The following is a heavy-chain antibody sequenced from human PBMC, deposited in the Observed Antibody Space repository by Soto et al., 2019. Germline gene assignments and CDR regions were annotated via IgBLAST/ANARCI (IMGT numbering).Heavy chain of an antibody. Sequence: ASVKVSCKAFGYTFTHYYIHWVRQAPGQEFEWMGIMNPSGGSPNYAQKFQGRVTMTRDTSASTAYMELSSLSSEDTAIYYCARATYEYDSSGYSPFDYWGQGTLVTV. J-gene: IGHJ4*02. D-gene: IGHD3-22*01. CDR1: GYTFTHYY. CDR2: MNPSGGSP. CDR3: ARATYEYDSSGYSPFDY. V-gene: IGHV1-46*01.